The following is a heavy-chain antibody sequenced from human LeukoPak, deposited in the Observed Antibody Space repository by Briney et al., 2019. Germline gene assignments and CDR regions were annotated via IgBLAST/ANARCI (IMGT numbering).Heavy chain of an antibody. CDR2: ISSTSSYI. CDR3: ARVVNILTGPVVGAFDI. CDR1: GFTFSSYS. D-gene: IGHD3-9*01. Sequence: PGGSLRLSCAASGFTFSSYSMNCVRQAPGKGLEWVSSISSTSSYIYYTDSVKGRFTISRDNAKNSLHLQMNSLRAEDTAVYYCARVVNILTGPVVGAFDIWGQGTMVPVSS. J-gene: IGHJ3*02. V-gene: IGHV3-21*01.